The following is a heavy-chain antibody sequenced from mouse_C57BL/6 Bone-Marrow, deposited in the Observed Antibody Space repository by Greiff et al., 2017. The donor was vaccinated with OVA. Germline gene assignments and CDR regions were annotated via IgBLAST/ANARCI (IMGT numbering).Heavy chain of an antibody. Sequence: VQLQQPGAELVMPGASVKLSCKASGYTFTSYWMHWVKQRPGQGLEWIGEIDPSDSYTNYNQKFKGKSTLTVDKSSSTAYMQLSSLTSEDSAVYYCAREGVYDNWYFEVWGTGTTVTVSS. CDR1: GYTFTSYW. CDR2: IDPSDSYT. V-gene: IGHV1-69*01. D-gene: IGHD2-12*01. J-gene: IGHJ1*03. CDR3: AREGVYDNWYFEV.